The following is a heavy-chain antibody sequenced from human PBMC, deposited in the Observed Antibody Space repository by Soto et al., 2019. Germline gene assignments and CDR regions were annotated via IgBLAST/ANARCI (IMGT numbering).Heavy chain of an antibody. J-gene: IGHJ4*02. CDR3: ARDFYDSGGYFSFDY. CDR2: ISADNDNT. V-gene: IGHV1-3*01. CDR1: GYIFTSCA. Sequence: ASVKVSCKASGYIFTSCAMHWVRQAPGHRLEWMGWISADNDNTRYSQKIQGRDTITSDTSASTAYQEMSSLNSEDTTIYYCARDFYDSGGYFSFDYWGQGTLVTVSS. D-gene: IGHD3-22*01.